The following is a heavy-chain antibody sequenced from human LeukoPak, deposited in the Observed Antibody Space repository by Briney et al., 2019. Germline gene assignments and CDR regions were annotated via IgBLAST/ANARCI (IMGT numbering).Heavy chain of an antibody. Sequence: ASVKVSCKASGYTFTSYDINWVRQATGQGLEWMGWMNPNSGNTGYAQKFQGRVTMTRNTSISTAYMELRSLRSDDTAVYYCARTPNGYYDSTGYFPYYFDYWGQGTLVTVSS. CDR1: GYTFTSYD. D-gene: IGHD3-22*01. CDR2: MNPNSGNT. CDR3: ARTPNGYYDSTGYFPYYFDY. V-gene: IGHV1-8*01. J-gene: IGHJ4*02.